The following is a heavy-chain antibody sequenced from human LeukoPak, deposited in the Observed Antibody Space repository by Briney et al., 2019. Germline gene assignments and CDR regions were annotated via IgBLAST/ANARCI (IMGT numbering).Heavy chain of an antibody. CDR3: AKGTYYYGSTESTGSWYFDL. V-gene: IGHV3-30*18. CDR2: ISYDGSNK. J-gene: IGHJ2*01. Sequence: GRSLRLSCAASGFTFSSYGRHWVRQAPGKGLEWVAVISYDGSNKYYADSVKGRFTISRDNSKNTLYLQMNSLRAEDTAVYYCAKGTYYYGSTESTGSWYFDLWGRGTLVTVSS. D-gene: IGHD3-10*01. CDR1: GFTFSSYG.